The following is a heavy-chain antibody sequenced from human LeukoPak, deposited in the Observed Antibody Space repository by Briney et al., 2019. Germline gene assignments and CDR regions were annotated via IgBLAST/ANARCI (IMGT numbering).Heavy chain of an antibody. CDR3: ARESLEYSSSSDAFDI. CDR1: GYTFTGYY. J-gene: IGHJ3*02. V-gene: IGHV1-2*02. Sequence: ASVKVSCKASGYTFTGYYMHWVRQAPGQGLEWMGWINPNSGGTNYAQKFQGRVTMTRDTSISTAYMELSRPRSDDTAVYYCARESLEYSSSSDAFDIWGQGTMVTVSS. CDR2: INPNSGGT. D-gene: IGHD6-6*01.